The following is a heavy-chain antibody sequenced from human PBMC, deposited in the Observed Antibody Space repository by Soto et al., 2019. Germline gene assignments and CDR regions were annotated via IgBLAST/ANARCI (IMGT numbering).Heavy chain of an antibody. CDR3: ARDNSIFGGGLDV. CDR1: GYTFASYA. D-gene: IGHD2-15*01. V-gene: IGHV1-3*04. J-gene: IGHJ6*02. Sequence: HVPHVQSGAEVKEPGASVKVSCKTSGYTFASYAVHWVRQAPGQGLDWMGWINTGNGDTKYSQKFKGRVTITRDTSASTAYMELSSLRSEDTAVYYCARDNSIFGGGLDVWGQGTTVTVSS. CDR2: INTGNGDT.